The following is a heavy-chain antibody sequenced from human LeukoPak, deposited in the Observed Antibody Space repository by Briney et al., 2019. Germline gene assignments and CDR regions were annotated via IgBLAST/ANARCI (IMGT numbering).Heavy chain of an antibody. CDR3: ATGLNSYASGDLDY. V-gene: IGHV1-24*01. D-gene: IGHD5-18*01. CDR2: FDPEDGET. Sequence: VASVKVSCKVSGYTLTELSMHWVRQAPGKGLEWMGGFDPEDGETIYAQKFQGRVTMTEDTSTDTAHMELSSLRSEDTAVYYCATGLNSYASGDLDYWGQGTLVTVSS. CDR1: GYTLTELS. J-gene: IGHJ4*02.